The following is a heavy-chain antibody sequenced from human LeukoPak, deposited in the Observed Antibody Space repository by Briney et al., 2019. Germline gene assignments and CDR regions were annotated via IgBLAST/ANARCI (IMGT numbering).Heavy chain of an antibody. CDR3: ARHVTSPGDILTEKFDY. Sequence: SETLSLTCTVSGDSISSYYWSWIRQPPGKGLEWIGYIYYSGSTNYNPSLKSRVTISVDTSKNQFSLKLSSVTAADTAVYYCARHVTSPGDILTEKFDYWGQGTLVTVSS. CDR1: GDSISSYY. V-gene: IGHV4-59*08. CDR2: IYYSGST. J-gene: IGHJ4*02. D-gene: IGHD3-9*01.